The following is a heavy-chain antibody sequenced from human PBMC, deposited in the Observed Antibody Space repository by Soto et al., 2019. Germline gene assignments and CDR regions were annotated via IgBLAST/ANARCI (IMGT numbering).Heavy chain of an antibody. V-gene: IGHV4-30-2*01. CDR1: GGSISRDNCS. Sequence: LSLTCAVSGGSISRDNCSWSWIRQPPGKDLEWIGYIYHSGSTDYNPSLKRRASISVDKSRNQFSLKLSSVSAADTAVYFCARVPVTIGYGMDVWGQGTTVTVSS. CDR3: ARVPVTIGYGMDV. D-gene: IGHD4-17*01. CDR2: IYHSGST. J-gene: IGHJ6*02.